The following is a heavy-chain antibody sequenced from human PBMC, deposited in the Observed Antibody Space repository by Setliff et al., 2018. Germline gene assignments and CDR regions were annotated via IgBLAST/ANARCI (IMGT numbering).Heavy chain of an antibody. CDR1: GGSISSSNW. J-gene: IGHJ4*02. V-gene: IGHV4-4*02. Sequence: PSETLSLTCAVSGGSISSSNWWSWVRQPPGKGLEWIGEIYHSGSTNYNPSLKSRVTISVDTSKNQFSLTLSSVTAADTAVYYCARARYSGYVDYWGQGTLVTVSS. CDR2: IYHSGST. D-gene: IGHD5-12*01. CDR3: ARARYSGYVDY.